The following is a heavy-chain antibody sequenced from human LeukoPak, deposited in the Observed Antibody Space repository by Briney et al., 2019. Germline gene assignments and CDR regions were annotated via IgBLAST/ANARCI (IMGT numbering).Heavy chain of an antibody. V-gene: IGHV4-59*08. CDR3: ARRGDSSGYFPPHFDY. J-gene: IGHJ4*02. CDR1: GGSISSYY. Sequence: SETLSLTCTVSGGSISSYYWSWIRQPPGKELEWIGYIYYSGITNYNPSLKSRVTISVDTSKNQFSLKLSSVTAADTAVYYCARRGDSSGYFPPHFDYWGQGTLVTVSS. D-gene: IGHD3-22*01. CDR2: IYYSGIT.